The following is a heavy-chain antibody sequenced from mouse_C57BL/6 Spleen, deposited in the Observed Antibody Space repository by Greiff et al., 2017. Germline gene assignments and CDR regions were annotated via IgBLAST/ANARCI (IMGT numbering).Heavy chain of an antibody. CDR2: ISSGGDYI. J-gene: IGHJ4*01. D-gene: IGHD3-2*02. CDR3: TREEAQAFYAMDY. CDR1: GFTFSSYA. Sequence: EVKLMESGEGLVKPGGSLKLSCAASGFTFSSYAMSWVRQTPEKRLEWVAYISSGGDYIYYADTVKGRFTISRDNARNTLYLQMSSLKSEDTAMYYCTREEAQAFYAMDYWGQGTSVTVSS. V-gene: IGHV5-9-1*02.